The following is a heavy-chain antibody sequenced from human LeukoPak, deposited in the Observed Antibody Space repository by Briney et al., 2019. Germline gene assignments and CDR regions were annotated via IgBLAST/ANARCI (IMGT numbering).Heavy chain of an antibody. CDR3: ARFVRYYYGSRSYYSDY. Sequence: SETLSLTCAVYGGSFSGYYWSWIRQPPGKGLEWIGEINHSGSTNYNPSLKSRVTISVDTSKNQFSLKLSSVTAADTAVYYCARFVRYYYGSRSYYSDYWGQGTLVTVSS. CDR2: INHSGST. D-gene: IGHD3-10*01. J-gene: IGHJ4*02. V-gene: IGHV4-34*01. CDR1: GGSFSGYY.